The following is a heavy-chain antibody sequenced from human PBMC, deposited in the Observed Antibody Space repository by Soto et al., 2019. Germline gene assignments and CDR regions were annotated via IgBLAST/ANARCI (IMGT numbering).Heavy chain of an antibody. J-gene: IGHJ4*02. CDR3: TTGHY. V-gene: IGHV3-15*01. CDR2: IKDKADGGTS. CDR1: GFTFSNMW. Sequence: GGSLRLSCAASGFTFSNMWMSWVRQAPGKGLEWVGRIKDKADGGTSDYAAAVKGRFTISRDDSKSRLYLQMNSLKSDDTAVYYCTTGHYWGQGTLVTVSS.